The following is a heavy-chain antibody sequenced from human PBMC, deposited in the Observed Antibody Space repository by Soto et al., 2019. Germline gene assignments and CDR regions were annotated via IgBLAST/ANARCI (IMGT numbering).Heavy chain of an antibody. CDR3: ENVINGGGFDY. CDR2: ISWNSGSI. J-gene: IGHJ4*02. CDR1: GFTFDDYA. V-gene: IGHV3-9*01. Sequence: EVQLVESGGGLVQPGRSLRLSCAASGFTFDDYAMHWVRQAPGKGLEWVSGISWNSGSIGYADSVKGRFTISRDNAKNSLYLQMHRMRAEDTALYYCENVINGGGFDYWGQGTLVTVSS. D-gene: IGHD2-21*01.